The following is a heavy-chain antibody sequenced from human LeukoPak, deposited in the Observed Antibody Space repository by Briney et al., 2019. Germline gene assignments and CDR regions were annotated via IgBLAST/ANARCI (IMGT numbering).Heavy chain of an antibody. V-gene: IGHV6-1*01. Sequence: SRTLSLTCAISGDSVSSNSVTWNWIRQSPSRGLEWLGRTYYRSTWYNDYAVSVRGRITVNPDTSKNQFSLHLNSVTPEDTAVYYCARRLTQYDCFDPWGQGTLVTVSS. J-gene: IGHJ5*02. CDR2: TYYRSTWYN. D-gene: IGHD2-2*01. CDR1: GDSVSSNSVT. CDR3: ARRLTQYDCFDP.